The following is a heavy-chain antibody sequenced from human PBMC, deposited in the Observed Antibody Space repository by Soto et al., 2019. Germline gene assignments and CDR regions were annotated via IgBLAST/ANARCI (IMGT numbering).Heavy chain of an antibody. V-gene: IGHV4-4*08. D-gene: IGHD4-17*01. CDR2: ISSSGYT. J-gene: IGHJ5*02. Sequence: SETLSLTCTVSGGSISTNYWSWIRQPPGKGLEWIGYISSSGYTNYNASLKSRITISIDTSKNQFSLKLTSVTAADTAVYYCASLHGARFDPWGQGTLVTVS. CDR1: GGSISTNY. CDR3: ASLHGARFDP.